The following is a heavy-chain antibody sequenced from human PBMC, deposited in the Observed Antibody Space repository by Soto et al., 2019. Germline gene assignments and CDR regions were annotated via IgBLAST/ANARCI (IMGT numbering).Heavy chain of an antibody. Sequence: WESLKLSGKGSGYSFTSYWIGWVRQMPGKGLEWMGIIYPGDSDTRYSPSFQGQVTISADKSISTAYLQWSSLKASDTAMYYCGRHAPGDRCVYCGKGSLLTVSS. V-gene: IGHV5-51*01. CDR2: IYPGDSDT. J-gene: IGHJ4*02. CDR3: GRHAPGDRCVY. CDR1: GYSFTSYW.